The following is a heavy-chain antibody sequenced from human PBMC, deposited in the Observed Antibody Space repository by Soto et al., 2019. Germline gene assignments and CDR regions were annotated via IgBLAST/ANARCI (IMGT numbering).Heavy chain of an antibody. CDR2: IYYSGST. CDR3: ARDRRQQWLSFDY. V-gene: IGHV4-59*01. J-gene: IGHJ4*02. CDR1: GGSICSYY. Sequence: SETLSLTCTVSGGSICSYYWSWIRQPPGKGLEWIGYIYYSGSTNYNPSLKSRVTISVDTSKNQFSLKLSSVTAADTAVYYCARDRRQQWLSFDYWGQGTLVTVSS. D-gene: IGHD6-19*01.